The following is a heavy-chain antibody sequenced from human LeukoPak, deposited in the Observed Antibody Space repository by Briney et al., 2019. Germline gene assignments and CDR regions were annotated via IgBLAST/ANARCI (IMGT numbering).Heavy chain of an antibody. CDR3: ARENVGYDY. D-gene: IGHD1-26*01. V-gene: IGHV4-61*01. CDR1: GGSVSSGSFH. J-gene: IGHJ4*02. Sequence: SETLSLTCTVSGGSVSSGSFHWSWIRQPPGKGLEWIGYIYYSGSTNYNPSLKSRVTISIDTSKNQFSLKLSSVTAADTAVYYCARENVGYDYWGQGTLVTVSS. CDR2: IYYSGST.